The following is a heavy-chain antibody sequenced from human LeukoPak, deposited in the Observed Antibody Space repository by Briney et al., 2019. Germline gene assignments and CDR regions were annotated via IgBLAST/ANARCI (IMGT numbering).Heavy chain of an antibody. CDR3: ARDFGRGATRHSDY. D-gene: IGHD3-10*01. V-gene: IGHV4-30-4*01. CDR2: IYYSGST. CDR1: GGSISSGDYY. Sequence: SETLSLTCTVSGGSISSGDYYWSWIRQPPGKGLEWIGYIYYSGSTYYNPSLKSRVTISVDTSKNQFSLKLSSVTAADTAVYYCARDFGRGATRHSDYWGQGTLVTVSS. J-gene: IGHJ4*02.